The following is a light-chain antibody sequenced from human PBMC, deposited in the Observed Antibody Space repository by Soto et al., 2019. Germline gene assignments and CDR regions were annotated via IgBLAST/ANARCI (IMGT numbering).Light chain of an antibody. J-gene: IGKJ1*01. CDR2: DTS. Sequence: EIVLTQSPGTLSLSPGDRATLSCRASQSVSNYYLAWYQQKPGQAPRLLIYDTSSRATGIPDRFIGSGSGTDFTLTISRLEPEDFAVYFCQQYNNWPPWTFGQGTKVDIK. V-gene: IGKV3-20*01. CDR1: QSVSNYY. CDR3: QQYNNWPPWT.